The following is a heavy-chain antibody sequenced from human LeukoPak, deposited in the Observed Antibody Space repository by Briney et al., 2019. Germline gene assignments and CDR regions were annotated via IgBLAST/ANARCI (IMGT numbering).Heavy chain of an antibody. CDR1: GFAFGSFT. V-gene: IGHV3-48*04. CDR3: ARGPYYYYMDV. CDR2: ISSGSSTM. Sequence: GGSLRLSCAASGFAFGSFTMNWVRQAPGKGLEWVSYISSGSSTMSYADSVKGRFTISRDNAKNSLFLQMNSLRAEDTAVYYCARGPYYYYMDVWGKGTTVTVSS. J-gene: IGHJ6*03.